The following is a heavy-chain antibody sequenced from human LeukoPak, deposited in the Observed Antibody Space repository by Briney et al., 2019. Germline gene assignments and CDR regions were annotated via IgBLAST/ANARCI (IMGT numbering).Heavy chain of an antibody. V-gene: IGHV3-7*01. J-gene: IGHJ5*02. CDR2: IKQDGSDI. CDR1: GFTFSSYW. CDR3: AMYHYHSSGYFS. D-gene: IGHD3-22*01. Sequence: GGSLRLSCAASGFTFSSYWMSWVRQAPGKGLEWVANIKQDGSDIYYVDSVRGRFTISRDDAKNSLYLQMNSLRVEDTAVYYCAMYHYHSSGYFSWGQGTLVTVSS.